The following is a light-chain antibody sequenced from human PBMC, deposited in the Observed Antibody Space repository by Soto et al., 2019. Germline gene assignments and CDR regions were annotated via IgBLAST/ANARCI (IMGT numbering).Light chain of an antibody. CDR2: EGS. CDR3: CSYAGSSTI. Sequence: QSALTQPASVSGSPGQSITISCTGTSSDVGRYNLVSWYQQHLGKAPKVMIYEGSNRPTAVSNRFSGSKSGNTASLTISGLQAEDEADYYCCSYAGSSTIFGGGTKLTVL. V-gene: IGLV2-23*01. CDR1: SSDVGRYNL. J-gene: IGLJ2*01.